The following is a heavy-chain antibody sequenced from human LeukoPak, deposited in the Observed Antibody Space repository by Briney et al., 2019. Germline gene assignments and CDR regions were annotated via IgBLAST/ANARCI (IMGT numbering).Heavy chain of an antibody. D-gene: IGHD3-10*01. CDR3: ARDHYYGSGSYDY. J-gene: IGHJ4*02. CDR1: GFTFSTYE. CDR2: ISSSGSTM. Sequence: RGSLRLSRAASGFTFSTYEMNWNRQAPGQGLELVSYISSSGSTMYYADSVKGRVTICRDIAKNSLYLQMNGLRAEDTAVYYCARDHYYGSGSYDYWGQGALVTVSS. V-gene: IGHV3-48*03.